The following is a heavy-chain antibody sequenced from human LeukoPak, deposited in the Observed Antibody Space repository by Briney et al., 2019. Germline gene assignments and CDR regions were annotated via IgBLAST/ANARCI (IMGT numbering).Heavy chain of an antibody. CDR2: IYYSGST. J-gene: IGHJ3*02. Sequence: SETLSLTCTVSGGSINSFDYYWSWIRQSPGKGLEWIGYIYYSGSTYYNPSLKSRVTISLDTSKNQFSLKVRSMTAADTAVYYCAWQFSDAFDIWGQGTMVTVSS. CDR3: AWQFSDAFDI. CDR1: GGSINSFDYY. V-gene: IGHV4-30-4*01. D-gene: IGHD6-19*01.